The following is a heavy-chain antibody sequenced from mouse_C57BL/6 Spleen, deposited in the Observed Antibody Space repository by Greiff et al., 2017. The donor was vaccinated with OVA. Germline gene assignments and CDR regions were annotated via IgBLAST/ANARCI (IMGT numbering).Heavy chain of an antibody. CDR2: ISSGSSTI. D-gene: IGHD2-1*01. J-gene: IGHJ2*01. Sequence: EVKLMESGGGLVKPGGSLKLSCAASGFTFSDYGMHWVRQAPEKGLEWVAYISSGSSTIYYADTVKGRFTISRDNAKNTLFLQMTSLRSEDTAMYCCARRDLLWSYFDYWGQGTTLTVSS. CDR1: GFTFSDYG. CDR3: ARRDLLWSYFDY. V-gene: IGHV5-17*01.